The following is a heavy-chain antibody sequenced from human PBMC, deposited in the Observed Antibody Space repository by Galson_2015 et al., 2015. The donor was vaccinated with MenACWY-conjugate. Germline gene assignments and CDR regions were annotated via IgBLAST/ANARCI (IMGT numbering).Heavy chain of an antibody. Sequence: ETLSLTCNVSAGSISSSTYYWGWIRQSPGKGLEWIGTIYDSGSTYYNPSLKSRVTISVETSRNQFSLKLSSVTAADTAVYYCARQGPSGRAFDIWGQGTMVTVSS. D-gene: IGHD3-10*01. CDR1: AGSISSSTYY. J-gene: IGHJ3*02. CDR3: ARQGPSGRAFDI. CDR2: IYDSGST. V-gene: IGHV4-39*01.